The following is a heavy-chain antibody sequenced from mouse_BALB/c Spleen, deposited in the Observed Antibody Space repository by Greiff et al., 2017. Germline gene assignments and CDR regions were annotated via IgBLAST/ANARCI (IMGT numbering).Heavy chain of an antibody. V-gene: IGHV1-15*01. CDR3: TRKLFAY. CDR1: GYTFTDYE. CDR2: IDPETGGT. Sequence: QVQLQQSGAELVRPGASVTLSCKASGYTFTDYEMHWVKQTPVHGLEWIGAIDPETGGTAYNQKFKGKATLTADKSSSTAYMELRSLTSEDSAVYYCTRKLFAYWGQGTLVTVSA. J-gene: IGHJ3*01.